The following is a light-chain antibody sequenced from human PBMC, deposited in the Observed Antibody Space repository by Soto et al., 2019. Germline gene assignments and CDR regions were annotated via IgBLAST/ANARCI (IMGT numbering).Light chain of an antibody. CDR3: QQYGSSSWT. J-gene: IGKJ1*01. CDR2: GAS. V-gene: IGKV3-20*01. Sequence: EIVVTQSPGTLSLSPGERATLSCRASQSVSSSYLAWYQQKPGQAHRLLIYGASSRATGIPDRFSGSGSGTDFTLTISRLEPEDFAVYYCQQYGSSSWTFGQGTKVEIK. CDR1: QSVSSSY.